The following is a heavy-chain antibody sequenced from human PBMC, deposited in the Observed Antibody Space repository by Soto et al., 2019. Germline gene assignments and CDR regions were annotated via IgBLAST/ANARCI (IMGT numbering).Heavy chain of an antibody. CDR2: TYYRSKWYN. Sequence: SQTLSLTCVISGDSVSSNTVVWNWIRQSPSRGLEWLGRTYYRSKWYNDYTSSVKRRITINPDTPKNQFSLQLNSLTSVDTAIYYCARDNIGYFDLWGQGTPVTVSS. V-gene: IGHV6-1*01. D-gene: IGHD5-12*01. J-gene: IGHJ4*02. CDR3: ARDNIGYFDL. CDR1: GDSVSSNTVV.